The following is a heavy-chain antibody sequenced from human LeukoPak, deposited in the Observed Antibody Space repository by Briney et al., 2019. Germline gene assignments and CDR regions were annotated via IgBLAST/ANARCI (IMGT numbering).Heavy chain of an antibody. V-gene: IGHV4-39*01. Sequence: SETLSLTCTVSGGSISSSSYYWGWIRQPPGKGLEWIGSIYYSGSTYYNPSLKSRVTISVDTSKNQFSLKLSSVTAADTAVYYCARGPRADIVVVTANDYWGQGTLVTVSS. CDR3: ARGPRADIVVVTANDY. J-gene: IGHJ4*02. D-gene: IGHD2-21*02. CDR1: GGSISSSSYY. CDR2: IYYSGST.